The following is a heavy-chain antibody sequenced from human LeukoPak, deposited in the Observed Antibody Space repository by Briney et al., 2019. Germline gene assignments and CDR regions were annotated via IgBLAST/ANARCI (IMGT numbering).Heavy chain of an antibody. D-gene: IGHD3-22*01. CDR1: GYTLTELS. J-gene: IGHJ4*02. V-gene: IGHV1-2*06. Sequence: ASVKVSCKVSGYTLTELSMHWVRQAPGQGLEWMGRINPNSGGTNYAQKFQGRVTMTRDTSISTAYMEPSRLRSDDTAVYYCARLKIVNSSGFDYWGQGTLVTVSS. CDR2: INPNSGGT. CDR3: ARLKIVNSSGFDY.